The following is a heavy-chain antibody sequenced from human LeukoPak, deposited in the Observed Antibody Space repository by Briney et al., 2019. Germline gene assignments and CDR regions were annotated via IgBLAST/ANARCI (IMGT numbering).Heavy chain of an antibody. V-gene: IGHV3-53*01. J-gene: IGHJ5*02. CDR3: ARAAGTGWSDP. Sequence: GGSLRLSCAASGFIGSSNYVSWVRQAPGKGLEWVSVIYSGGSTYYADSVKGRFTISRDNSKNTLYLQMNSLRAEDTAVYYCARAAGTGWSDPWGQGTLVTVSS. CDR1: GFIGSSNY. D-gene: IGHD6-13*01. CDR2: IYSGGST.